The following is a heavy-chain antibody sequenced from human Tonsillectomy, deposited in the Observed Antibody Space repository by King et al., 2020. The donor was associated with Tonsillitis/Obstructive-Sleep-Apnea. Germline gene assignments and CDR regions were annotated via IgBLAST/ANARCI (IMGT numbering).Heavy chain of an antibody. CDR1: GYIFTNYW. CDR3: ARRRLDSGYDRTGSDHYMDV. D-gene: IGHD5-12*01. J-gene: IGHJ6*03. V-gene: IGHV5-10-1*01. Sequence: VQLVESGAGVKKPGESLRISCKASGYIFTNYWITWVRQMPGKGLEWMGTIDPSDSYTNYSPSFQGHVTISVDKSFSTAYLVWSSLKASDTAMYYCARRRLDSGYDRTGSDHYMDVWGKGTTVTVSS. CDR2: IDPSDSYT.